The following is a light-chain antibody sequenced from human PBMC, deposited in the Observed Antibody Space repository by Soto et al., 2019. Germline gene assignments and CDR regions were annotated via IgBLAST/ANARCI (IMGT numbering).Light chain of an antibody. CDR2: GAS. J-gene: IGKJ4*01. Sequence: IVMTQSPATLSVSPGERATLSSRASQSVSSNLAWYQQKPGQAPRLLIYGASTRATGIPARFSGSGSGTDFTLTTSSLEPEDSAVYYCQQRSNWPSLTFGGGTKVDIK. CDR3: QQRSNWPSLT. CDR1: QSVSSN. V-gene: IGKV3-15*01.